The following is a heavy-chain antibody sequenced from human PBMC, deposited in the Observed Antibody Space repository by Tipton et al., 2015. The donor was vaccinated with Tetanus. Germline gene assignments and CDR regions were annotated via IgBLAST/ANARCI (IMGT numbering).Heavy chain of an antibody. Sequence: SLRLSCAASGLTFSSYAMSWVRQAPGKGLEWVSAISGSGGSTYYADSVKGRFTISRDNSKNTLYLQTNSLRAEDTAVYYCAKDQGSSSWDFYYYYYGMDVWGQGTTVTVSS. CDR1: GLTFSSYA. V-gene: IGHV3-23*01. CDR3: AKDQGSSSWDFYYYYYGMDV. D-gene: IGHD6-13*01. J-gene: IGHJ6*02. CDR2: ISGSGGST.